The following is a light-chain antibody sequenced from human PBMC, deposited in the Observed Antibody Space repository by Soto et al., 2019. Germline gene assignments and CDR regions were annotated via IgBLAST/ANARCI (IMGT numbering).Light chain of an antibody. CDR1: RSVSSSF. J-gene: IGKJ5*01. V-gene: IGKV3-20*01. Sequence: VFTHSPATLSLSPGERATLSCGASRSVSSSFLAWYQQKPGQAPRLLIYGASSRATGIPDRFSGTGSETDFTLTISRLEPEDFAVYYCQQYDNSPITFGQGTRLEIK. CDR2: GAS. CDR3: QQYDNSPIT.